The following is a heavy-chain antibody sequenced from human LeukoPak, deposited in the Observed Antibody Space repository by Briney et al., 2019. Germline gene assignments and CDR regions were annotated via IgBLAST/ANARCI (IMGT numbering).Heavy chain of an antibody. D-gene: IGHD6-19*01. CDR3: ARVLRSSGWYYFDY. CDR1: GFTFSSYA. Sequence: PRGSLRLSCAASGFTFSSYAMHWVRQAPGKGLEWVAVISYDGSNKYYADSVKGRFTISRDNSKNTLYLQMNSLRAEDTAVYYCARVLRSSGWYYFDYWGQGTLVTVSS. J-gene: IGHJ4*02. V-gene: IGHV3-30-3*01. CDR2: ISYDGSNK.